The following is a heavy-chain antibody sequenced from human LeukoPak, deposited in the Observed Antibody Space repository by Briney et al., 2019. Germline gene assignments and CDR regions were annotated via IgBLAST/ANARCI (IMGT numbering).Heavy chain of an antibody. CDR3: ARDSDGMSV. J-gene: IGHJ6*02. V-gene: IGHV3-30*03. CDR1: RFTFSTYG. CDR2: ISYDGINK. Sequence: QPGGSLRLSCAASRFTFSTYGMHWVRQAPGKGLEWLALISYDGINKYYADSVKGRFTVSRDNSKSTLYLQVNSLRAEDTAVYYCARDSDGMSVWGLGTTVTVSS.